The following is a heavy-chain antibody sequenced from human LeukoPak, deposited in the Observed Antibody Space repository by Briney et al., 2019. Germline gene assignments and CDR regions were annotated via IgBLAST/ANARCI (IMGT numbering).Heavy chain of an antibody. Sequence: GGSLRLSCAASGYTFSDFWLSWVRQAPGKGLEWVANMNRDGSEKNYVDSMKGRITISRDNAKNSLYLQMNSLRVEDTAVYYCARDGGIIRFGGQDVWGQGTTVTVS. CDR2: MNRDGSEK. V-gene: IGHV3-7*01. D-gene: IGHD3-16*01. CDR1: GYTFSDFW. J-gene: IGHJ6*02. CDR3: ARDGGIIRFGGQDV.